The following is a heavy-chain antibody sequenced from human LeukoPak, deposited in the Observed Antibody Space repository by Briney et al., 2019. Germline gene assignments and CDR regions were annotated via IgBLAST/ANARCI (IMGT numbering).Heavy chain of an antibody. CDR2: IRSKAYGGTP. CDR1: GFTFSSYW. J-gene: IGHJ3*02. Sequence: GGSLRLSCAASGFTFSSYWMSWVRQAPGKGLEWVTFIRSKAYGGTPEYAASVKGRFTISRDDSKSIAYLQMNSLKTEDTAVYYCTRMVRGVNAFDIWGQGTMVTVSS. D-gene: IGHD3-10*01. CDR3: TRMVRGVNAFDI. V-gene: IGHV3-49*04.